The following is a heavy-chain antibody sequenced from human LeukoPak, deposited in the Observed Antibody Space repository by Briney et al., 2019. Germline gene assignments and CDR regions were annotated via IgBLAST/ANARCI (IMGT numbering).Heavy chain of an antibody. CDR1: GFTFSSYS. CDR2: ISSSSSYI. Sequence: PGGSLRLTCAASGFTFSSYSMNWVRQAPGKGLEWVSSISSSSSYIYYADSVKGRFTISRDNSKNTLYLQMNSLRAEDTAVYYCAKDKGGLEWSGYGGFFDYWGQGTLVTVSS. J-gene: IGHJ4*02. D-gene: IGHD3-3*01. V-gene: IGHV3-21*04. CDR3: AKDKGGLEWSGYGGFFDY.